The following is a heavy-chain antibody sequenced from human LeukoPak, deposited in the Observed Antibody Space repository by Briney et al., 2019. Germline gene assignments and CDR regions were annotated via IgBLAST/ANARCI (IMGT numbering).Heavy chain of an antibody. J-gene: IGHJ3*02. V-gene: IGHV3-21*01. CDR1: GFTFSSYS. CDR2: ISSSSSYI. D-gene: IGHD3-16*01. Sequence: GGSLRLSCAASGFTFSSYSMNWVRQAPGKGLEWVSSISSSSSYIYYADSVKGRFTISRDNAKNSLYLQMNSLRAEDTAVYYCARDRHAYGLDAFDIWGQGTMVTVSS. CDR3: ARDRHAYGLDAFDI.